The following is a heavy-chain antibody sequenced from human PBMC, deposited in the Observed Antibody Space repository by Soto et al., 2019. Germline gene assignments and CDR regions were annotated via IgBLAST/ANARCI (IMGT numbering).Heavy chain of an antibody. J-gene: IGHJ4*02. CDR2: ISSTTNYI. CDR3: ARESEDLTSNFDY. Sequence: GGSLRLSCAASGFTFTRYSMNWVRQAPGKGLEWVSSISSTTNYIYYGDSMRGRFTISRDNAKNSLYLKMNSLRAEDTAVYYCARESEDLTSNFDYWGQGTLVTVSS. V-gene: IGHV3-21*06. CDR1: GFTFTRYS.